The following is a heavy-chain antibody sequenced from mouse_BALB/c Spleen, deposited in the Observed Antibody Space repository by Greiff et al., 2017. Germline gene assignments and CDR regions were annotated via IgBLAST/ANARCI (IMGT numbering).Heavy chain of an antibody. Sequence: QVQLQQSGAELVRPGVSVKISCKGSGYTFTDYAMHWVKQSHAKSLEWIGVISTYYGDASYNQKFKGKATMTVDKSSSTAYMELARLTSEDSAIYYCAREYGNRGYYAMDYWGQGTSVTVSS. V-gene: IGHV1S137*01. CDR3: AREYGNRGYYAMDY. J-gene: IGHJ4*01. CDR1: GYTFTDYA. D-gene: IGHD2-10*02. CDR2: ISTYYGDA.